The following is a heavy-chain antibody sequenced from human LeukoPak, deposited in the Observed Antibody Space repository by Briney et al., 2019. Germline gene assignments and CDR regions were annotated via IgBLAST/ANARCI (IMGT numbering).Heavy chain of an antibody. V-gene: IGHV5-51*01. J-gene: IGHJ4*02. CDR1: AYXFTNYW. CDR2: IYPGDSDT. CDR3: ARRRAAAEYFDY. Sequence: GESLKISCNGSAYXFTNYWISWVRQMPGKGLEWMGIIYPGDSDTRYSPSFEGQVTISADKSISTAYLQWSSLKGSDTAMYYCARRRAAAEYFDYWGQGTLVTVPS. D-gene: IGHD6-13*01.